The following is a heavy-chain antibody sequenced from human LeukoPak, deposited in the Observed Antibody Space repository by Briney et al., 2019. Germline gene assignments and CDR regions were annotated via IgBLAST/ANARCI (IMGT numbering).Heavy chain of an antibody. J-gene: IGHJ3*02. CDR3: ARAASSSSWYSGAAFDI. D-gene: IGHD6-13*01. Sequence: SEXXXXTCTVSGGSISSYYWSWIRQPPGKGLEWIGYIYYSGSTNYNPSLTSRVTISVDTSKNQFSLKLSSVTAADTAVYYCARAASSSSWYSGAAFDIWGQGTMVTVSS. CDR2: IYYSGST. CDR1: GGSISSYY. V-gene: IGHV4-59*01.